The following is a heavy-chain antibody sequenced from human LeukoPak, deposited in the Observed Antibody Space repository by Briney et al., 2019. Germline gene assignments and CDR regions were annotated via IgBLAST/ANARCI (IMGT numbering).Heavy chain of an antibody. D-gene: IGHD2-15*01. V-gene: IGHV4-31*03. Sequence: SETLSLTCTVSGGSISSGGYYWRWIRQHPGKGLEWIGYIYYSGNTYYTPSLKSRVTMSVDTSKNQFSLNLSSVTAADMAVYFCARRLPSIAALDYWGQGILVTVSS. CDR2: IYYSGNT. CDR3: ARRLPSIAALDY. J-gene: IGHJ4*02. CDR1: GGSISSGGYY.